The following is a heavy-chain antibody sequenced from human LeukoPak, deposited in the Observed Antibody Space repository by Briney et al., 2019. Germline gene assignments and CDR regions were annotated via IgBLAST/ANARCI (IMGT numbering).Heavy chain of an antibody. CDR2: ISSSSSYI. J-gene: IGHJ3*02. CDR1: GFTFSSYS. D-gene: IGHD3-22*01. Sequence: GGSLRLSCAASGFTFSSYSMNWVRQAPGKGLEWVSSISSSSSYIYYADSVKGRFTISRDNAKNSLYLQMNSLRAEDTAVYYCASRGGITMIVEAFDIWGQGTMVTVSS. CDR3: ASRGGITMIVEAFDI. V-gene: IGHV3-21*01.